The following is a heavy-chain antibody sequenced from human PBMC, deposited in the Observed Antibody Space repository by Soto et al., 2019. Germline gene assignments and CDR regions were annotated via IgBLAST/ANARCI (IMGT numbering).Heavy chain of an antibody. Sequence: SVKVSCKASGFTFTSSAVQWVRQARGQRLEWIGWIVVGSGNTNYAQKFQERVTITRDMSTSTAYMELSSLRSEDTAVSYCAVHSSGWYYYYYGMDVWGQGTTVTVSS. V-gene: IGHV1-58*01. J-gene: IGHJ6*02. D-gene: IGHD6-19*01. CDR2: IVVGSGNT. CDR3: AVHSSGWYYYYYGMDV. CDR1: GFTFTSSA.